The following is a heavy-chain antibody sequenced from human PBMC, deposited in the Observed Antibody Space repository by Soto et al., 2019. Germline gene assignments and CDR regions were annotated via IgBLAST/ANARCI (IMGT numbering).Heavy chain of an antibody. Sequence: SETLSLTCTVSGGPITNYWSWIRQHPGKGLDWIGYIYGSGSTYYNPSLKSRLIMSLDTSKNQLSLKLTSVTAEDTAVYYCAFGEESRYYYYGMDVWGQGTTVTVSS. CDR2: IYGSGST. V-gene: IGHV4-31*03. J-gene: IGHJ6*02. D-gene: IGHD3-10*01. CDR1: GGPITNY. CDR3: AFGEESRYYYYGMDV.